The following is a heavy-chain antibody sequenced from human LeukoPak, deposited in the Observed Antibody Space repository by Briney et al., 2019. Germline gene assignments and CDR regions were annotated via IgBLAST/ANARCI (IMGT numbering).Heavy chain of an antibody. V-gene: IGHV3-74*01. J-gene: IGHJ3*02. D-gene: IGHD6-19*01. CDR2: INTDGSST. Sequence: PGGSLRLSCAASGFTFSGYWMHWVRQAPGKGLVWVSRINTDGSSTSYADSVKGRFTISRDNAKNTLYLQMNSLRAEDTAVYYCAREGDSSGWHGAFDIWGQGTMVTVSS. CDR1: GFTFSGYW. CDR3: AREGDSSGWHGAFDI.